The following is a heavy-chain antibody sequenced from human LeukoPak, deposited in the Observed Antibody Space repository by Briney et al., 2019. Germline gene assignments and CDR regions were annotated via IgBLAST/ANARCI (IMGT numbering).Heavy chain of an antibody. CDR3: ARSRRAAHPFDY. CDR2: ISAYNGNT. CDR1: GYTFISYG. D-gene: IGHD6-6*01. J-gene: IGHJ4*02. V-gene: IGHV1-18*01. Sequence: GASVKVSCKASGYTFISYGISWVRQAPGQGLECMGWISAYNGNTNYAQKLQGRVTMTTDTSTSTAYMELRSLRSDDTAVYYCARSRRAAHPFDYWGQGTLVTVSS.